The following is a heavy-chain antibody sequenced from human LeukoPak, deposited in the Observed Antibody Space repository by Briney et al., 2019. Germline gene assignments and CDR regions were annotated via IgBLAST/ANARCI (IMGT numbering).Heavy chain of an antibody. CDR3: AGTAMPKGPYCFDY. V-gene: IGHV4-4*08. CDR1: DDSSSNDY. D-gene: IGHD5-18*01. Sequence: PSETLSLTCTVSDDSSSNDYWSWIRQPPGKGLEWIGRIYTCGSTNYNPSLKSRVTISVDTSKNQFSLKLSSVTAADTAVYYCAGTAMPKGPYCFDYWGQGTLVTVSS. J-gene: IGHJ4*02. CDR2: IYTCGST.